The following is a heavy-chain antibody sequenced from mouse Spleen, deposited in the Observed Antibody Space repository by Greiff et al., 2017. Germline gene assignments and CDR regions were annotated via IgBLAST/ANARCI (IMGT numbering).Heavy chain of an antibody. D-gene: IGHD2-10*01. CDR3: ARTYYGNYDYFDY. V-gene: IGHV1-82*01. CDR1: GYAFSSSW. J-gene: IGHJ2*01. CDR2: IYPGDGDT. Sequence: VQLQQSGPELVKPGASVKISCKASGYAFSSSWMNWVKQRPGKGLEWIGRIYPGDGDTNYNGKFKGKATLTADKSSSTAYMQLSSLTSEDSAVYFCARTYYGNYDYFDYWGQGTTLTVSS.